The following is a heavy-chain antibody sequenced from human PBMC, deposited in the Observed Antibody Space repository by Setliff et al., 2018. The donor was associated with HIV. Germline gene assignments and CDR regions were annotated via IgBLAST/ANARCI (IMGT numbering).Heavy chain of an antibody. D-gene: IGHD6-6*01. CDR2: IHHSGRT. CDR3: ARLSYSGSFGSRLFDY. J-gene: IGHJ4*02. V-gene: IGHV4-34*01. Sequence: SETLSLTCAVYGGSFSDYSWTWIRRPPGKGLEWIGEIHHSGRTDYNPSLTSLVTMSVDSSKKQFPLKLSSVTAADTAVYYCARLSYSGSFGSRLFDYWGQGTLVTVSS. CDR1: GGSFSDYS.